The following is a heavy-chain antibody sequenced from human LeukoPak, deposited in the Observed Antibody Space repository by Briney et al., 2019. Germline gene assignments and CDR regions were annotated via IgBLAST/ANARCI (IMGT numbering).Heavy chain of an antibody. Sequence: GGSLRLSCAASGFTFSSYEMNWVRQAPGKGLEWVSYISTSGNTRYYADSVKGRFTISRDNAKKSLYLQMNSLRAEDTAVYYCARVPGKYAFDIWGQGTMVSVSS. V-gene: IGHV3-48*03. CDR2: ISTSGNTR. J-gene: IGHJ3*02. CDR1: GFTFSSYE. CDR3: ARVPGKYAFDI.